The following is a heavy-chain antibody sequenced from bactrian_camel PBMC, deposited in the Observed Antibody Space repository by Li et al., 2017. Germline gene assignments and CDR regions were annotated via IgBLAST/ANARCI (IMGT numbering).Heavy chain of an antibody. V-gene: IGHV3S63*01. CDR1: SCTAGC. CDR2: ILIGFPSGTT. Sequence: HVQLVESGGGSVQAGGSLQLSCTASSCTAGCMGWFRQAPGKEREGVAHILIGFPSGTTYYADSVKGRFTISQDNAKNTVYLQMNSLKPEDTAMYYCAARGPYCYTKLSVRDFTYWGQGTQVTVS. D-gene: IGHD2*01. CDR3: AARGPYCYTKLSVRDFTY. J-gene: IGHJ6*01.